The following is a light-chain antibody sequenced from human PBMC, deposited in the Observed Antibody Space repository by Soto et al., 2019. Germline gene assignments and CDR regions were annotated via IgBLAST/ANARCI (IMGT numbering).Light chain of an antibody. Sequence: DIQMTQSPSSLSASVGDRVTITCRASQSISSYLNWYQQKPGKAPKLLIYAASSLQSGVPSRFSGSGSGTDFTLTISSLQPEDFATYYCQQSYSTLYTFGRGPSWRSN. V-gene: IGKV1-39*01. J-gene: IGKJ2*01. CDR2: AAS. CDR1: QSISSY. CDR3: QQSYSTLYT.